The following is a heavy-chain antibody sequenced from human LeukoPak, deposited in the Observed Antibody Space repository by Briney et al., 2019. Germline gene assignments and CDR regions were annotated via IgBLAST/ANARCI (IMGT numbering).Heavy chain of an antibody. J-gene: IGHJ4*02. CDR2: IYYSGST. CDR3: ARVSGDYGDLFFDY. CDR1: GGSISSSSYY. Sequence: SETLSLTCTVSGGSISSSSYYWGWIRQPPGKGLEWIGSIYYSGSTYYNSSLKSRVTISVDTSKNQFSLKLSSVTAADTAVYYCARVSGDYGDLFFDYWGQGTLVTVSS. V-gene: IGHV4-39*07. D-gene: IGHD4-17*01.